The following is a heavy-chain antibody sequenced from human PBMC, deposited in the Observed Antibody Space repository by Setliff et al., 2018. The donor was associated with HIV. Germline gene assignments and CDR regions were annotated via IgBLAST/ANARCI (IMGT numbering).Heavy chain of an antibody. J-gene: IGHJ3*02. CDR2: IYYSGST. CDR3: GRVGFGELFGAFDI. CDR1: GGSMSSYY. V-gene: IGHV4-59*01. Sequence: SQTLSLTCTVSGGSMSSYYWSWIRQPPGKGLEWVGYIYYSGSTNYNPSLKSRVSISVDTSKNQFSLKLSSVTAADTAMYYCGRVGFGELFGAFDIWGQGIMVTVSS. D-gene: IGHD3-10*01.